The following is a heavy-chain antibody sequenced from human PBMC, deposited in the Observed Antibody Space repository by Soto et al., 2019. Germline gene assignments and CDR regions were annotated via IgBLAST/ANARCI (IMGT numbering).Heavy chain of an antibody. J-gene: IGHJ5*02. CDR2: IYYSGST. V-gene: IGHV4-61*01. CDR1: GGSVSIGSYY. Sequence: SEPLSLTCTVSGGSVSIGSYYWSWIRQPPGKGLEWIGYIYYSGSTNYNPSLKSRVTISVDTSKNQFSLKLSSVTAADTAVYYCARGGDSGSYFNWFDPWGQGTLVTVSS. D-gene: IGHD1-26*01. CDR3: ARGGDSGSYFNWFDP.